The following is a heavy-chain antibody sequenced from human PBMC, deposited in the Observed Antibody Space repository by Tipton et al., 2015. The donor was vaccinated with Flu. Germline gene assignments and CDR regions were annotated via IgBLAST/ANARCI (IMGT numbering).Heavy chain of an antibody. V-gene: IGHV3-48*03. Sequence: SLRLSCAASGFTFSSYEMNWVRQAPGKGLEWVSYISSSGSTIYYADSVKGRFTISRDNAKNSLYLQMNSLRAEDTAVYYCARCPDSPVTTAGDGMDVWGQGTTVTVSS. CDR3: ARCPDSPVTTAGDGMDV. J-gene: IGHJ6*02. D-gene: IGHD4-17*01. CDR1: GFTFSSYE. CDR2: ISSSGSTI.